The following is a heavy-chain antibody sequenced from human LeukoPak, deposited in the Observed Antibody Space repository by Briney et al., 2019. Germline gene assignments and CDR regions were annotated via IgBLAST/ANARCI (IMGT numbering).Heavy chain of an antibody. J-gene: IGHJ4*02. V-gene: IGHV3-15*01. CDR2: SKTKTDGGTT. D-gene: IGHD3-10*01. CDR3: TTDYGSGSYHYFNY. Sequence: PGGSLRLSCAASGLTFSNAWMSWVRQAPNKGLEWVGHSKTKTDGGTTDYAAPVKGRFTISRDDSKDTLYLQMNSLKSEDTAVYYCTTDYGSGSYHYFNYWGQGTLVTVSS. CDR1: GLTFSNAW.